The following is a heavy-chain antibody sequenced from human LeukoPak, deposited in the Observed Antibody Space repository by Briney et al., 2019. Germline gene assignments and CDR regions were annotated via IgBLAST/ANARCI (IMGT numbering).Heavy chain of an antibody. J-gene: IGHJ4*02. CDR2: ISWNSGSI. D-gene: IGHD3-10*01. CDR3: AAGFGELFGSAFDY. CDR1: GFTFDDYA. V-gene: IGHV3-9*03. Sequence: GGSLRLSCAASGFTFDDYAMHWVRQAPGKGLEWVSGISWNSGSIGYADSVKGRFTISRDNAKNSLYLQMNSLRAEDMALYYCAAGFGELFGSAFDYWGQGTLVTVSS.